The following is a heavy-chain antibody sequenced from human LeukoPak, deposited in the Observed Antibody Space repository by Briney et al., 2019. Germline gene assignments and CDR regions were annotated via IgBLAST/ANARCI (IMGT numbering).Heavy chain of an antibody. Sequence: GGSLRLSCAASGFTFSSYAMSWVRQAPGKGLECVSAISGSGGSTYYADSVKGRFTISRDNSKNTLYLQMNSLRAEDTAVYYCAKFFYDTVAGFYFDYWGQGTLVTVSS. CDR3: AKFFYDTVAGFYFDY. J-gene: IGHJ4*02. CDR1: GFTFSSYA. D-gene: IGHD6-19*01. V-gene: IGHV3-23*01. CDR2: ISGSGGST.